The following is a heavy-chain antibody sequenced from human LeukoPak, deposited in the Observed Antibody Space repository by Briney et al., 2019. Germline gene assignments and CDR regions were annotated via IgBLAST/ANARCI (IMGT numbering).Heavy chain of an antibody. J-gene: IGHJ3*02. CDR3: ARGNYVWGSTNDAFDI. CDR1: GFTFSSYS. Sequence: GGSLRLSCAASGFTFSSYSMNWVRQAPGKGLEWVSSISSSSSYIYYADSVKGRFTISRDNAKNSLYLQMNSLRAEDTAVYYCARGNYVWGSTNDAFDIWGQGTMVTVSS. CDR2: ISSSSSYI. D-gene: IGHD3-16*01. V-gene: IGHV3-21*01.